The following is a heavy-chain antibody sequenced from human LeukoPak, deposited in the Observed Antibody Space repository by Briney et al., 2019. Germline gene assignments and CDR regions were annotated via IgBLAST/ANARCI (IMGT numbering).Heavy chain of an antibody. V-gene: IGHV1-2*02. J-gene: IGHJ4*02. CDR2: INPNSGGT. CDR1: GYTFTGYY. CDR3: ARVHYTKGVLNY. Sequence: ASVKVSCKASGYTFTGYYMHWVRQAPGQGLERMGWINPNSGGTNYAQKFQGRVTMTRDTSISTAYMELSRLRSDDTAVYYCARVHYTKGVLNYWGQGTLVTVSS. D-gene: IGHD4-11*01.